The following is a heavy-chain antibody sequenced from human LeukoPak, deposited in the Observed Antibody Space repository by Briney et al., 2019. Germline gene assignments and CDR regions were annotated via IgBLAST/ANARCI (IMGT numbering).Heavy chain of an antibody. CDR1: GFTFNNAW. Sequence: GGSLRLSCAASGFTFNNAWMSWVRQAPGKGLEWVSYISGSGIKHYADSVKGRFTISRDNAKNSLYLQMNSLRVEDTAVYYCAREDTGVAFDIWGQGTTVTV. CDR2: ISGSGIK. J-gene: IGHJ3*02. D-gene: IGHD2-8*01. CDR3: AREDTGVAFDI. V-gene: IGHV3-69-1*02.